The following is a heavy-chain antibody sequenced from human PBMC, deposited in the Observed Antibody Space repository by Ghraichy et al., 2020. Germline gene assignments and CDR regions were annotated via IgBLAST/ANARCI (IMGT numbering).Heavy chain of an antibody. CDR2: IYSGGSA. V-gene: IGHV3-66*01. Sequence: GGSLRLSCAASGFTVSSNYMSWVRQAPGKGLEWVSVIYSGGSAYYADSVKGRFTISRDNSKNTLYLQMNSLRAEDTAVYYCARIGDYDHWYFDLWGRGTLVTVSS. CDR3: ARIGDYDHWYFDL. CDR1: GFTVSSNY. D-gene: IGHD4-17*01. J-gene: IGHJ2*01.